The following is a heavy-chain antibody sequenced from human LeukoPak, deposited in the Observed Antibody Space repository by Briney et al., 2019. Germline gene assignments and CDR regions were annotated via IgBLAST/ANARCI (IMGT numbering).Heavy chain of an antibody. J-gene: IGHJ4*02. D-gene: IGHD3-3*01. CDR1: GGSISSGSYY. CDR3: ARCYDFWSGYHDY. CDR2: IYTSGST. V-gene: IGHV4-61*02. Sequence: SETLSLTCTVSGGSISSGSYYWSWIRQPAGKGLEWIGRIYTSGSTNYNPSLKSRVTISVDTSKNQFSLKLSSVTAADTAVYYCARCYDFWSGYHDYWGQGTLVTVSS.